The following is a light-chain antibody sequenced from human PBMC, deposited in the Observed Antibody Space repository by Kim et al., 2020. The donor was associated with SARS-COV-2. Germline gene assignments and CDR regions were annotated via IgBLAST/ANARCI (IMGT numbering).Light chain of an antibody. CDR3: QQRSNWPPGLT. V-gene: IGKV3-11*01. CDR2: DAS. CDR1: QSVSSY. Sequence: SPGERATLSCRASQSVSSYLAWYQQKPGQAPRLRIYDASNRATGIPARFSGSGSGTDFTLTISSLEPEDFAVYYCQQRSNWPPGLTFGGGTKLEI. J-gene: IGKJ4*01.